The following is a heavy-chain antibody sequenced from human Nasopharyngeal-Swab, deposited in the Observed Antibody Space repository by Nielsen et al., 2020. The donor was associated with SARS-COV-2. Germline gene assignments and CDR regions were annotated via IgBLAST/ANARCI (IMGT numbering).Heavy chain of an antibody. CDR2: INSDGSST. D-gene: IGHD3-3*01. Sequence: GESLKISCAASGFTFRNYWMHWVRQDPGKGLMWVSRINSDGSSTSYADSVKGRFTVSRDNARNMLYLQLNSLRDEDTAMYFCVRGPAGNSFGLFDYWGQGTLVTVSS. J-gene: IGHJ4*02. V-gene: IGHV3-74*01. CDR3: VRGPAGNSFGLFDY. CDR1: GFTFRNYW.